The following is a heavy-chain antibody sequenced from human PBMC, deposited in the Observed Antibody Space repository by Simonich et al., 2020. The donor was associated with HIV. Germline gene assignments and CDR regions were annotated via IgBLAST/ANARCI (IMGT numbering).Heavy chain of an antibody. CDR1: GFTFDDYA. J-gene: IGHJ3*02. V-gene: IGHV3-9*01. CDR2: MSWNRGSI. Sequence: EVQLVESGGGLVQPGRSLRLSCAASGFTFDDYAMHWVRQAPWKGLEWVSGMSWNRGSIGYADSVKGRFTISRDNAKNSLYLQMNSLRAEDTALYYCAKAFSSSWYGDAFDIWGQGTMVTVSS. D-gene: IGHD6-13*01. CDR3: AKAFSSSWYGDAFDI.